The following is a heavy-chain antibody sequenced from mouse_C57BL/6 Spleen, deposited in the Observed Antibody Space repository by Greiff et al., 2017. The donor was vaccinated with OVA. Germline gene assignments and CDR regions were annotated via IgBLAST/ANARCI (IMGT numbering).Heavy chain of an antibody. J-gene: IGHJ2*01. V-gene: IGHV1-9*01. CDR3: ARSPLYYYGSSPYFDY. CDR1: GYTFTGYW. CDR2: ILPGSGST. Sequence: VKVVESGAELMKPGASVKLSCKATGYTFTGYWIEWVKQRPGHGLEWIGEILPGSGSTNYNEKFKGKATFTADTSSNTAYMQLSSLTTEDSAIYYCARSPLYYYGSSPYFDYWGQGTTLTVSS. D-gene: IGHD1-1*01.